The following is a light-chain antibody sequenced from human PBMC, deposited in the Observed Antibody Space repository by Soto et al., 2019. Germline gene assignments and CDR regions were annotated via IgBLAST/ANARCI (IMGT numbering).Light chain of an antibody. J-gene: IGKJ4*01. CDR1: QSVSSSY. CDR2: GAS. V-gene: IGKV3-20*01. Sequence: EIVLTQSPGTLSLSPGERATLSCRASQSVSSSYLAWYQQKPGQAPRLLIYGASSRAPGIPDRFSGSGSGTDFTLTISRLEPEDFAVYYCQQYGSSPLTFGGGTKVDNK. CDR3: QQYGSSPLT.